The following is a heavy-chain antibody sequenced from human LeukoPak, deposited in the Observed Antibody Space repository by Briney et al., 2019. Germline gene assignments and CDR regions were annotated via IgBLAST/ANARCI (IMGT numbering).Heavy chain of an antibody. CDR1: GYSLSSNYY. CDR3: ASRLWVGDEQPFDY. J-gene: IGHJ4*02. Sequence: SETLSLTCTVSGYSLSSNYYWGWIRQPPGKGLEWIRSFYHSGSTYYNPSVKSRVTISVDTSKNQLSLKLSSVTAADTAVYYCASRLWVGDEQPFDYWGQGTLVTVSS. D-gene: IGHD3-10*01. V-gene: IGHV4-38-2*02. CDR2: FYHSGST.